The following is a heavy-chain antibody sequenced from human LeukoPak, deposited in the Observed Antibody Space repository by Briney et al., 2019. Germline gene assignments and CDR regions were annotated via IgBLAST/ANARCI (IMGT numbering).Heavy chain of an antibody. Sequence: GGSLRLSWAATGFTVSSNYMSWVRQAPGKGLEWVSVIYSGGSTYYADSVKGRFTISRDNSKNTLYLQMNSLRAEDTAVYYCASSDGYGDALDYWGQGTLVTVSS. D-gene: IGHD4-17*01. J-gene: IGHJ4*02. CDR1: GFTVSSNY. CDR3: ASSDGYGDALDY. CDR2: IYSGGST. V-gene: IGHV3-53*01.